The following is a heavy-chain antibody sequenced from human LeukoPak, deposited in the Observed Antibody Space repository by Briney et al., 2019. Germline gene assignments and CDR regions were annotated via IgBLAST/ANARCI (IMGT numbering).Heavy chain of an antibody. CDR1: GGSFSGYY. Sequence: PSETLSLTCAVYGGSFSGYYWSWIRQPPGKGLEWIGEINHSGSTNYNPSLKSRVTISVDTSKNQSSLKLSSVTAADTAVYYCARAGKAVPAPLDYWSQGTLVTVSS. CDR2: INHSGST. J-gene: IGHJ4*02. V-gene: IGHV4-34*01. D-gene: IGHD2-2*01. CDR3: ARAGKAVPAPLDY.